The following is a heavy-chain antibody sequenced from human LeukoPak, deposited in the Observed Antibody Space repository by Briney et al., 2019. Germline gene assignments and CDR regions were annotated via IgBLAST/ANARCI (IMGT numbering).Heavy chain of an antibody. CDR3: ARRSPYSASYYFDY. CDR2: IYVGDSDT. J-gene: IGHJ4*02. D-gene: IGHD1-26*01. V-gene: IGHV5-51*01. Sequence: GESLKISCKGSGYSFTTYWIGWVRQMPGYGLEWMGIIYVGDSDTRYSPSFQGQVTISADKSISTAYLLWSSLKASDTAMYYCARRSPYSASYYFDYWGQGTLVTVSS. CDR1: GYSFTTYW.